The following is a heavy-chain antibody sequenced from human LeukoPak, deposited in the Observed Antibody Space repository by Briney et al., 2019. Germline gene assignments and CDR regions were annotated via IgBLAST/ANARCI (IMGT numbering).Heavy chain of an antibody. CDR2: ISGGSTYI. J-gene: IGHJ6*03. D-gene: IGHD2-15*01. CDR1: GFIFTNYN. Sequence: GGSLRLSCAASGFIFTNYNINWVRQAPGKGLEWVSSISGGSTYIYYADSVRGRFTISRDKSKNTLSLQMNGLRVEDTAVYYCAKVMPPGRIRFYSYYMDVWGKGTTVTVS. V-gene: IGHV3-21*01. CDR3: AKVMPPGRIRFYSYYMDV.